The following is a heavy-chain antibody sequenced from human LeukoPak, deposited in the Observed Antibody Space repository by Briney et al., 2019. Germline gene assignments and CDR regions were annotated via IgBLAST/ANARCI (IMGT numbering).Heavy chain of an antibody. J-gene: IGHJ4*02. V-gene: IGHV3-30*03. D-gene: IGHD2-2*01. CDR3: TTDLVVVPAARASGNY. CDR2: ISYDGSNK. Sequence: GGSLRLSCAASGFTFSSYGMHWVRQAPGKGLEWVAVISYDGSNKYYADSVKGRFTISRDNSKNTLYLQMNRLKTEDTAVYYCTTDLVVVPAARASGNYWGQGTLVTVSS. CDR1: GFTFSSYG.